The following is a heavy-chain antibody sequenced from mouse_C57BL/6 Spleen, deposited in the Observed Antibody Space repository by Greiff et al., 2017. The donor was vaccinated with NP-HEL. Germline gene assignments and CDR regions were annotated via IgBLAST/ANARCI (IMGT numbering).Heavy chain of an antibody. CDR3: AREGLYYGNFLYAMDY. Sequence: EVKVEESGGGLVKPGGSLKLSCAASGFTFSDYGMHWVRQAPEKGLEWVAYISSGSSTIYYADTVKGRFTISRDNAKNTLFLQMTSLRSEDTAMYYCAREGLYYGNFLYAMDYWGQGTSVTVSS. J-gene: IGHJ4*01. CDR2: ISSGSSTI. D-gene: IGHD2-1*01. V-gene: IGHV5-17*01. CDR1: GFTFSDYG.